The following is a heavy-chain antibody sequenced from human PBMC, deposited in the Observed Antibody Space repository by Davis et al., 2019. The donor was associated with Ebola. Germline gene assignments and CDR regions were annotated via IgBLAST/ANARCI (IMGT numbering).Heavy chain of an antibody. J-gene: IGHJ6*04. CDR2: ISSSSSYI. CDR3: ARPTWGPYYYYGMDV. CDR1: GFTFSSYS. Sequence: PGGSLRLSCAASGFTFSSYSMNWVRQAPGKGLEWVSSISSSSSYIYYADSVKGRFTISRDNAKNSLYLQMNSLRAEDTAVYYCARPTWGPYYYYGMDVWGKGATVTVSS. D-gene: IGHD3-16*01. V-gene: IGHV3-21*01.